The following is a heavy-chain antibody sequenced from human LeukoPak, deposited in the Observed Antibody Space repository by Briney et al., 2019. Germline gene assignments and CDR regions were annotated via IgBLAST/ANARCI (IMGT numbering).Heavy chain of an antibody. CDR2: IKQDGSEK. CDR3: ASEPYDILTGYRLGDP. D-gene: IGHD3-9*01. V-gene: IGHV3-7*01. J-gene: IGHJ5*02. Sequence: AGGSLRLSCAASGFTFSSYWMSWVRQAPGKGLEWVANIKQDGSEKYYVDSVKGRFTISRDNAKNSLYLQMNSLSAEDTAVYYCASEPYDILTGYRLGDPWGQGTLVTVSS. CDR1: GFTFSSYW.